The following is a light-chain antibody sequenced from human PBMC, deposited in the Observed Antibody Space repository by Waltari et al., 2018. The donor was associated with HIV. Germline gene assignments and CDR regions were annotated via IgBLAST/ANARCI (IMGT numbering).Light chain of an antibody. CDR3: SSYAGSDSPYV. CDR1: SSDVGGYNY. V-gene: IGLV2-8*01. Sequence: QSALTQPPSASGSPRQSVTIFSTGTSSDVGGYNYVSWYQQHPDKAPKLIIFEVNKRPSGVPDRFSGSKSGNTASLTVSGLQAEDEADYYCSSYAGSDSPYVFGSGTTVTVL. J-gene: IGLJ1*01. CDR2: EVN.